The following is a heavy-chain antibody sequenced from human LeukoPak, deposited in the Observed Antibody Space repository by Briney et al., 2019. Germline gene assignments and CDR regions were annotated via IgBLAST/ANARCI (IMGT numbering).Heavy chain of an antibody. V-gene: IGHV3-11*06. CDR2: ISSSSSYT. CDR3: ARDLHESDY. J-gene: IGHJ4*02. CDR1: GFTFSDYY. D-gene: IGHD4-11*01. Sequence: GGSLRLSCAASGFTFSDYYMSWIGQAPGKGLEWVSYISSSSSYTNYADSVKGRFTISRDNAKDSLYLQMNSLRAEDTAVYYCARDLHESDYWGQGTLVTVSS.